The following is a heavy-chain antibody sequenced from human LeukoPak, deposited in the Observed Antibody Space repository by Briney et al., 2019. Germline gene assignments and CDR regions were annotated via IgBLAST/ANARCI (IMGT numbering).Heavy chain of an antibody. CDR3: ARGYCSGDNCYPWPNSDAFDI. J-gene: IGHJ3*02. Sequence: PGGSLRLSCAASGFTFSSYAMHWVRQAPGKGLEYVSAISTNGGMTYYANSVKGRFVISRDNSKNTLYLQMGSLRAEDMAVYYCARGYCSGDNCYPWPNSDAFDIWGQGTMVTVSS. V-gene: IGHV3-64*01. CDR1: GFTFSSYA. CDR2: ISTNGGMT. D-gene: IGHD2-15*01.